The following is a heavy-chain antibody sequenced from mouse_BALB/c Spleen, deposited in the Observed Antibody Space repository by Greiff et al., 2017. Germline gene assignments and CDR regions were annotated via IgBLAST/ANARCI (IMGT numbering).Heavy chain of an antibody. V-gene: IGHV5-17*02. CDR1: GFTFSSFG. D-gene: IGHD6-1*01. CDR2: ISSGSSTI. CDR3: ARRASPYYAMDY. Sequence: EVQGVESGGGLVQPGGSRKLSCAASGFTFSSFGMHWVRQAPEKGLEWVAYISSGSSTIYYADTVKGRFTISRDNPKNTLFLQMTSLRSEDTAMYYCARRASPYYAMDYWGQGTSVTVSS. J-gene: IGHJ4*01.